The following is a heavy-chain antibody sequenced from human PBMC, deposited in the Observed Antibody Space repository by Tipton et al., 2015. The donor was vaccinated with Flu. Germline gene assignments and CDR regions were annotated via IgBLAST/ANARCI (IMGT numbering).Heavy chain of an antibody. Sequence: TLSLTCTVSGASISSGFYHWSWFRRPAGKGLEWIGRFSIDGNTNYNPSLKSRLTIFLDTSKNLFTLSLSSVTAADTAVYYCARDRGVGHVDPWGRGIVVSVSS. D-gene: IGHD3-16*01. CDR3: ARDRGVGHVDP. J-gene: IGHJ5*02. CDR1: GASISSGFYH. CDR2: FSIDGNT. V-gene: IGHV4-61*02.